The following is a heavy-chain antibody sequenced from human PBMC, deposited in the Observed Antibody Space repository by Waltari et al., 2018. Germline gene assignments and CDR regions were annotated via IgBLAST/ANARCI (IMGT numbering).Heavy chain of an antibody. J-gene: IGHJ1*01. CDR3: ARDSGSYSAEYFQH. D-gene: IGHD1-26*01. V-gene: IGHV1-69*08. CDR2: IIPILGIA. CDR1: GGTFSSYT. Sequence: QVQLVQSGAEVKKPGSSVKVSCKASGGTFSSYTISWVRQAPGQGLEWMGMIIPILGIANYEQKFQGRVTITADKSTSTAYMELSSLRSEDTAVYYCARDSGSYSAEYFQHWGQGTLVTVSS.